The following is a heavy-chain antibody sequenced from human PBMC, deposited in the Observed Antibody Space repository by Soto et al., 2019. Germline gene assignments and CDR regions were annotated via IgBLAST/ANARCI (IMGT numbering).Heavy chain of an antibody. CDR3: ARDFPVTYYMDV. J-gene: IGHJ6*03. V-gene: IGHV3-21*01. CDR2: ISSSSSYI. CDR1: GFTFSSNS. Sequence: GGSLRLSWAATGFTFSSNSMNWVRQAPGTGLEWVSSISSSSSYIYYADSVKGRFTISRDNAKNSLYLQMNSLRAEDTAVYYCARDFPVTYYMDVWGKGTTVTVSS.